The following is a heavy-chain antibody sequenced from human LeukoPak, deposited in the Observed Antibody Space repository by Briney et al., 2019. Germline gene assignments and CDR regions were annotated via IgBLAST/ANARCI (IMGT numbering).Heavy chain of an antibody. J-gene: IGHJ4*02. Sequence: SGPTLVNPTQTLTLTCTFSAFSLSTSGVGVGWIRQPPGKALEWLALIYWDDDKRYSPSLKSRLTITKDTSRNQVVLTMINMDPVDTATYYCAHRHGFNYGDYFDYWGQGTLVTVSS. CDR2: IYWDDDK. D-gene: IGHD5-18*01. V-gene: IGHV2-5*02. CDR1: AFSLSTSGVG. CDR3: AHRHGFNYGDYFDY.